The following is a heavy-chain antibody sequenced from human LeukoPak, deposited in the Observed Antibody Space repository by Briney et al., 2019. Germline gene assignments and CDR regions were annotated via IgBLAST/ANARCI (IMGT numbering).Heavy chain of an antibody. CDR2: ISAYNGNT. CDR3: ARDSLRDYYYMDV. Sequence: ASVKVSCKASGYTFTSYGISWVRRAPGQGLEWMGWISAYNGNTNYAQKFQGRVTMTRNTSISTAYMELSSLRSEDTAVYYCARDSLRDYYYMDVWGKGTTVTISS. V-gene: IGHV1-18*01. J-gene: IGHJ6*03. CDR1: GYTFTSYG.